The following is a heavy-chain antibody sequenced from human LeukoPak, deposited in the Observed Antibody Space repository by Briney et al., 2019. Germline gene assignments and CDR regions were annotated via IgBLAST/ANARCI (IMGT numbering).Heavy chain of an antibody. Sequence: GGSLRLSCAASGFTFVDYAMHWVRQAPGEGVEGGFGSSWNSGSISYEDFLKGRFTISRDNAKNSLYLQMNSLRAEDTALYYCGKDRERADGTVDYWGQGTLVTVSS. CDR3: GKDRERADGTVDY. J-gene: IGHJ4*02. CDR1: GFTFVDYA. V-gene: IGHV3-9*01. D-gene: IGHD2-8*02. CDR2: SSWNSGSI.